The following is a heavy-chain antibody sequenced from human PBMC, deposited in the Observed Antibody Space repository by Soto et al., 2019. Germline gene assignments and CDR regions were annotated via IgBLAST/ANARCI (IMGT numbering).Heavy chain of an antibody. CDR2: IIPIFGTA. CDR3: AREGPQYYYDSSGYFGY. CDR1: GGTFSSYA. J-gene: IGHJ4*02. Sequence: SVKVSCKASGGTFSSYAISWVRQAPGQGLEWMGGIIPIFGTANYAQKFQGRVTITADESTSTAYMELSSLRSEDTAVYYCAREGPQYYYDSSGYFGYWGQGPLVTVSS. D-gene: IGHD3-22*01. V-gene: IGHV1-69*13.